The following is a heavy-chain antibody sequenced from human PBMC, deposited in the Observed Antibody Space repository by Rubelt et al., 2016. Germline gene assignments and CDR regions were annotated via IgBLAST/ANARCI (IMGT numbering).Heavy chain of an antibody. CDR2: TYYSGST. D-gene: IGHD1-1*01. J-gene: IGHJ6*02. V-gene: IGHV4-59*12. Sequence: GLEWLGYTYYSGSTNYNPSLKSRVTISVDTSKNQFSLKLSSVTAADTAVYYCAREELEGGGMDVWGQGTTVTVSS. CDR3: AREELEGGGMDV.